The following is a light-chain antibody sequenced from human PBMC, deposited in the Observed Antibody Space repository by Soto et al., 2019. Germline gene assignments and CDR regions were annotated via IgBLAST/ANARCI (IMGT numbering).Light chain of an antibody. CDR2: DVS. CDR3: CSYAGSYTYV. J-gene: IGLJ1*01. V-gene: IGLV2-11*01. CDR1: SSDDGGYNY. Sequence: QSVLTQHRSVSGSPGQSVTISCTGTSSDDGGYNYVSWYQQHPGKAPKLMIYDVSKRPSGVPDRFSGSKSGNTASLTISGLQAEDEADYYCCSYAGSYTYVFGTGTKVTVL.